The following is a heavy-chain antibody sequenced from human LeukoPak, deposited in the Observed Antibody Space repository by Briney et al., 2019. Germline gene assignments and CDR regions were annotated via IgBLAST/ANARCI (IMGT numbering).Heavy chain of an antibody. J-gene: IGHJ4*02. Sequence: ASVNVSCKASGYTFTGYYMHWVRQAPGQGLEWMGWINPNSGGTNYAQTLQGRVTMTRDTSISIVYMELSGLRTDDTAVYYCARVLRYDDSSGYYAYWGQGTLVTVSS. CDR2: INPNSGGT. CDR1: GYTFTGYY. D-gene: IGHD3-22*01. V-gene: IGHV1-2*02. CDR3: ARVLRYDDSSGYYAY.